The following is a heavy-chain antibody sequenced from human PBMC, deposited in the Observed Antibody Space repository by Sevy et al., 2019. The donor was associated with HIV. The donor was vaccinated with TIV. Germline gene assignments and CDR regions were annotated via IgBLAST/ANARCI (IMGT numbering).Heavy chain of an antibody. V-gene: IGHV1-2*02. CDR3: AVVPDPDTYYYDSSGPYGMDV. CDR1: GYTFTGYY. J-gene: IGHJ6*02. CDR2: INPNSGGT. Sequence: ASVKVSCKASGYTFTGYYMHWVRQAPGQGLEWMGWINPNSGGTNYAQKFQGRVTMTRDTSISTAYMELSRLRSDDTAVYYCAVVPDPDTYYYDSSGPYGMDVWGQGTTVTVSS. D-gene: IGHD3-22*01.